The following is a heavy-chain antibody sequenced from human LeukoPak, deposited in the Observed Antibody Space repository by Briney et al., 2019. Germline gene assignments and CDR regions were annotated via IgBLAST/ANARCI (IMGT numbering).Heavy chain of an antibody. CDR3: ARGGDYGDYVEYFQH. D-gene: IGHD4-17*01. J-gene: IGHJ1*01. Sequence: SETLSLTCAVSGVPISSGGYSWSWIRQPPGKGLEWIGYIYHSGSTYYNPSLKSRVTISVDRSKNQFSLKLSSVTAADTAVYYCARGGDYGDYVEYFQHWGQGTLVTVSS. V-gene: IGHV4-30-2*01. CDR1: GVPISSGGYS. CDR2: IYHSGST.